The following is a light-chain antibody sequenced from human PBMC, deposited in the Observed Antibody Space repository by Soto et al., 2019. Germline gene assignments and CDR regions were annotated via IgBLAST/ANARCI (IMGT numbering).Light chain of an antibody. CDR1: QSVSSN. Sequence: EIVMTQSTATLSVSPGERATLSCRASQSVSSNLAWYQQKPGQAPRLLIYGASTRDPGIPDRFSGSGSGTEFTLTISSLQSEDFAVYYCQQYNNWPRTFGQGTKVEI. V-gene: IGKV3-15*01. CDR3: QQYNNWPRT. CDR2: GAS. J-gene: IGKJ1*01.